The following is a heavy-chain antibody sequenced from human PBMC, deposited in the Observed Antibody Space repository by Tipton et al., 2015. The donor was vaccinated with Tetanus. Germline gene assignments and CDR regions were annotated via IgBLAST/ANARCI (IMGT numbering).Heavy chain of an antibody. Sequence: QLVESGAEVKKPGSSVKVSCKASGGTFSSYAISWVRQAPGQGLEWMGGIIPIFGTANYAQKFQGRVTITADESTSTAYMELSSLRAEDTAVYYCARGRTRDGYNLDAFDIWGQGTMVTVSS. CDR2: IIPIFGTA. CDR3: ARGRTRDGYNLDAFDI. V-gene: IGHV1-69*01. D-gene: IGHD5-24*01. J-gene: IGHJ3*02. CDR1: GGTFSSYA.